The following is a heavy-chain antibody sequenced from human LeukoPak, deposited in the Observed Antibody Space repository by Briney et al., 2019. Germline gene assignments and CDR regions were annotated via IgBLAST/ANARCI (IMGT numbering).Heavy chain of an antibody. CDR1: GGSISRSSYY. CDR2: AYYDGST. J-gene: IGHJ4*02. Sequence: SETLSLTCTVSGGSISRSSYYWGWIRQPPGKGLEWIGTAYYDGSTYYNPPLKSRLTIFVDTSKNQFSLKLSSVTAADTAMYYCSRFAASSPVYYFDYWGQGTLVTVSS. V-gene: IGHV4-39*01. CDR3: SRFAASSPVYYFDY. D-gene: IGHD6-13*01.